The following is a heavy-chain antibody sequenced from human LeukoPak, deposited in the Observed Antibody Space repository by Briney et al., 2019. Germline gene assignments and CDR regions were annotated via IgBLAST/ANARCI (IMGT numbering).Heavy chain of an antibody. J-gene: IGHJ5*02. CDR2: IVVGSGNT. D-gene: IGHD2-15*01. Sequence: SVKVSCKASGFTFTSSAMQWGRQARGQRLEWIGWIVVGSGNTNYAQKFQERVTITRDMSTSTAYMELSSLRSEDTAVYYCAADLRFDCSGGSCYSNWFDPWGQGTLVTVSS. V-gene: IGHV1-58*02. CDR1: GFTFTSSA. CDR3: AADLRFDCSGGSCYSNWFDP.